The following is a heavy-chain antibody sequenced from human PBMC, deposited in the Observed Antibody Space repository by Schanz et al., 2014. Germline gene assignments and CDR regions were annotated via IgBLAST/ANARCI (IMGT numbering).Heavy chain of an antibody. CDR1: GFTFSSYA. J-gene: IGHJ4*02. V-gene: IGHV3-23*01. CDR2: ISGSGGST. Sequence: EVQLLESGGGLVQPGGSLRLSCAASGFTFSSYAMSWVRQAPGKGLEWVAAISGSGGSTYYADSVKGRFTISRDNSKTTLFLQMNSLRVEDAAIYYCAKDISDTSGKDDYWGQGTLVTVSS. CDR3: AKDISDTSGKDDY. D-gene: IGHD3-22*01.